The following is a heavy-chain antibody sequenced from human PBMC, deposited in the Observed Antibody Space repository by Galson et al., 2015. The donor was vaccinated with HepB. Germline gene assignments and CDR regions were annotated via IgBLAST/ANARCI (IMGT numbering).Heavy chain of an antibody. CDR3: AKEALPDYGGITGFHF. J-gene: IGHJ4*02. Sequence: SLRLSCAASGFTFSSFGMHWVRQAPGKGLEWVAVTWYDGSKKYYADSVKGRFSISRDTSKNTLYLQMNSLRAEDTAVYYCAKEALPDYGGITGFHFWGQGTLVTVSS. CDR2: TWYDGSKK. CDR1: GFTFSSFG. V-gene: IGHV3-33*06. D-gene: IGHD4-23*01.